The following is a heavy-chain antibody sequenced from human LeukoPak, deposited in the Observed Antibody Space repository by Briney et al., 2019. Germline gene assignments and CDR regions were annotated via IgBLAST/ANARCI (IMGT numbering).Heavy chain of an antibody. Sequence: GASVKVSCKSSGYAFTTYYMHWVRQAPGQGLEWMGWINPNSGGTNYAQKFQGRVTMTRDTSISTAYMELSRLRSDDTAVYYCAISALWPHAFDIWGQGTMVTVSS. D-gene: IGHD3-10*01. CDR1: GYAFTTYY. CDR3: AISALWPHAFDI. CDR2: INPNSGGT. J-gene: IGHJ3*02. V-gene: IGHV1-2*02.